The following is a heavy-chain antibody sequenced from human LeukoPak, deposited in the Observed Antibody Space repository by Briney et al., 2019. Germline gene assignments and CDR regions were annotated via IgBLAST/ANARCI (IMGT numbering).Heavy chain of an antibody. J-gene: IGHJ4*02. D-gene: IGHD6-19*01. CDR3: ARNGLGLHY. Sequence: GGSLRLSCAASGFTFSNYAFVWVRQAPGKGLEWVSYISVSGSSTQYSDSVRGRFTISRDNARNSLFLQMNGLRAEDTAVYYCARNGLGLHYWGQGTLVTVSS. CDR2: ISVSGSST. V-gene: IGHV3-48*03. CDR1: GFTFSNYA.